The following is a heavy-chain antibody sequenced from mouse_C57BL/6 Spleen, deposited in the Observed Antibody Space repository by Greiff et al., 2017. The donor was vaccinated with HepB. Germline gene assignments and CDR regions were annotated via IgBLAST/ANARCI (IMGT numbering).Heavy chain of an antibody. CDR2: INPSSGYT. CDR1: GYTFTSYW. CDR3: ERDGGYYYGSSSLYYYAMDY. D-gene: IGHD1-1*01. J-gene: IGHJ4*01. V-gene: IGHV1-7*01. Sequence: QVQLQQSGAELAKPGASVKLSCKASGYTFTSYWMHWVKQRPGQGLEWIGYINPSSGYTKYNQKFKDKATLTADKSSSTAYMQLSSLTYEDSAVYYCERDGGYYYGSSSLYYYAMDYWGQGTSVTVSS.